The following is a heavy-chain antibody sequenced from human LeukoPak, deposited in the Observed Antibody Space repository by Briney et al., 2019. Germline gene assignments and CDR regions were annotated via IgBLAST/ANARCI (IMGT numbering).Heavy chain of an antibody. D-gene: IGHD2-15*01. CDR3: ARLYCSAGSCYLDN. Sequence: SETLSLTCTVSGGSISSSSHYWGWIRQPPGKGPEWIGSIYYSGTTYYNPSLKSRVTISVDTSKNQFSLRLSSMTAADTAVYYSARLYCSAGSCYLDNWGQGTLVTVSS. CDR2: IYYSGTT. J-gene: IGHJ4*02. CDR1: GGSISSSSHY. V-gene: IGHV4-39*01.